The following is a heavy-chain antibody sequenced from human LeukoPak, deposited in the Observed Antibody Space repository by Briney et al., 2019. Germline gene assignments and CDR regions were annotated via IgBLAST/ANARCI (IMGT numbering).Heavy chain of an antibody. CDR3: APLASNLGYCSSTSCRFDY. V-gene: IGHV3-11*04. J-gene: IGHJ4*02. CDR2: ISSSGSTI. Sequence: GGSLRLSCAASGFTFSNAWMSWVRQAPGKGLEWVSYISSSGSTIYYADSVKGRFTISRDNAKNSLYLQMNSLRAEDTAVYYCAPLASNLGYCSSTSCRFDYWGQGTLVTVSS. CDR1: GFTFSNAW. D-gene: IGHD2-2*01.